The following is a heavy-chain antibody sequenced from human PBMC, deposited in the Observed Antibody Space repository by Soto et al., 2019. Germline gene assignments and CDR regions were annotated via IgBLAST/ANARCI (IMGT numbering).Heavy chain of an antibody. V-gene: IGHV3-23*01. Sequence: EVQILESGGGLVQPGGSLRLSCVASGFTFSTYAMSWVRQAPGKGLQWVSGISGSGVSTYYADFAKGRFTISRDNSENTVYLQMSTLRAEDTAIYYCARDPGAITVAGNFDSWGQGTLVKVSS. CDR1: GFTFSTYA. CDR2: ISGSGVST. J-gene: IGHJ4*02. CDR3: ARDPGAITVAGNFDS. D-gene: IGHD6-19*01.